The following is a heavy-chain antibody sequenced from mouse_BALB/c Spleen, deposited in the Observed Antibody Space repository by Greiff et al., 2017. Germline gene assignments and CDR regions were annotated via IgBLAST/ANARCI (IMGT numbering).Heavy chain of an antibody. CDR3: ARVYDGYYGFDY. V-gene: IGHV14-3*02. J-gene: IGHJ2*01. CDR1: GFNIKDTY. CDR2: IDPANGNT. D-gene: IGHD2-3*01. Sequence: VQLQQSGAELVKPGASVKLSCTASGFNIKDTYMHWVKQRPEQGLEWIGRIDPANGNTKYDPKFQGKATITADTSSNTAYLQLSSLTSEDTAVYYCARVYDGYYGFDYWGQGSTLTVSS.